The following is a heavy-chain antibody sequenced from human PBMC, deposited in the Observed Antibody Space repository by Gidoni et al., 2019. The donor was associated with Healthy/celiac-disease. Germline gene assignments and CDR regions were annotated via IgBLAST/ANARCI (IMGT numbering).Heavy chain of an antibody. V-gene: IGHV4-30-2*01. CDR3: ARGRVLMYYYDMDV. Sequence: QLQLQESGPGLAKPSQTLSLTSAVSGCSTSSGGYSWCWLRQPPGKGRGWIGYISHSGSTYYNPSLKSRVTISVDRSKNQFSLKLSSVTAADTAVYYCARGRVLMYYYDMDVWGKGTTVTVSS. CDR2: ISHSGST. J-gene: IGHJ6*03. CDR1: GCSTSSGGYS.